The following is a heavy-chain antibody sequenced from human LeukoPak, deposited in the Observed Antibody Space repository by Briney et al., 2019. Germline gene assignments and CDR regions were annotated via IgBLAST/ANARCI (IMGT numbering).Heavy chain of an antibody. CDR1: GYSFTSYW. D-gene: IGHD5-12*01. CDR3: ATSVATLGRGMDV. CDR2: IYPGDSDT. V-gene: IGHV5-51*01. J-gene: IGHJ6*02. Sequence: GESLQISCKGSGYSFTSYWIGWVRQMPGKGLEWMGIIYPGDSDTRYSPSFQGQVTISADKSISTAYLQWSSLKASDTAMYYCATSVATLGRGMDVWGQGTTVTVSS.